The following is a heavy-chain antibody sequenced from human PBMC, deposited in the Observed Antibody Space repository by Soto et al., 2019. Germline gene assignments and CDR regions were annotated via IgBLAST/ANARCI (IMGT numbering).Heavy chain of an antibody. Sequence: ASVKVSCKAAGYTFTGHYIHWVRQAPEQGPEWMGEIGPESGATRYAQKFQGRVTMTRDMSITTAYMELNNLSPDDTAVYYCGRGRSGQIVVFYWGQGTPVTVSS. V-gene: IGHV1-2*02. D-gene: IGHD5-12*01. CDR1: GYTFTGHY. CDR3: GRGRSGQIVVFY. CDR2: IGPESGAT. J-gene: IGHJ4*02.